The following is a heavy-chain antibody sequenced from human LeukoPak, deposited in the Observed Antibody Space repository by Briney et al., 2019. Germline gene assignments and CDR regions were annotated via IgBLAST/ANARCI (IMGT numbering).Heavy chain of an antibody. Sequence: PSETLSLTCSVSGGSISSYYWSWIRQPPGKGLEWIGYIYYSGSTYYNPSLKSRVTISVDTSKNQFSLKLSSVTAADTGVYYCARDGGRESRYSSSWYGLDYWGQGTLVTVSS. V-gene: IGHV4-59*01. CDR1: GGSISSYY. CDR2: IYYSGST. CDR3: ARDGGRESRYSSSWYGLDY. D-gene: IGHD6-13*01. J-gene: IGHJ4*02.